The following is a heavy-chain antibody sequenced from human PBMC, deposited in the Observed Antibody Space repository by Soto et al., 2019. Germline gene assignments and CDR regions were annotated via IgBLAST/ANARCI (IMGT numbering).Heavy chain of an antibody. D-gene: IGHD5-18*01. CDR1: GFTFSSYG. CDR3: AKGRRQLGLRRDKAFDY. J-gene: IGHJ4*02. CDR2: RSYDGSNK. V-gene: IGHV3-30*18. Sequence: QVQLVESGGGVVQPGRSLRLSCAASGFTFSSYGMHWVRQAPGKVLEWVAVRSYDGSNKYYADSVKGRFTISRDNSKNTLYLQMTSLRAEDTDVYYCAKGRRQLGLRRDKAFDYWGQGTLVTVSS.